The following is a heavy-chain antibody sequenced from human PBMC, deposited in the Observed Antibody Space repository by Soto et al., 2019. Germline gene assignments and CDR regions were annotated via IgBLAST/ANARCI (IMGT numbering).Heavy chain of an antibody. CDR1: GGSISSYY. D-gene: IGHD6-25*01. CDR2: IYYSGST. CDR3: ARPHGGSSGWDNWFDP. Sequence: QVQLQESGPGLVKPSETLSLTCTVSGGSISSYYWSWIRQPPGKGLEWIGSIYYSGSTNYNPSLKSRVTISVATSKNRFSLKLSSVTAAETAVYYCARPHGGSSGWDNWFDPWGQGTLVTVSS. V-gene: IGHV4-59*01. J-gene: IGHJ5*02.